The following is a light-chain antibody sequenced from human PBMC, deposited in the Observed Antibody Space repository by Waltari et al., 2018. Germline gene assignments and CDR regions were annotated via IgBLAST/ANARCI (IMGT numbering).Light chain of an antibody. V-gene: IGLV3-21*02. J-gene: IGLJ1*01. CDR3: QLWDKSSDPPYV. Sequence: SYVLTQPPSVSVAPGQTARMTCGANNIGSKSVHWYQKKPGQAPVPAVYDDSDRPSGIPERFSGSNSGNTATLTITRVEAGDEADYYCQLWDKSSDPPYVFGPGTKVTVL. CDR2: DDS. CDR1: NIGSKS.